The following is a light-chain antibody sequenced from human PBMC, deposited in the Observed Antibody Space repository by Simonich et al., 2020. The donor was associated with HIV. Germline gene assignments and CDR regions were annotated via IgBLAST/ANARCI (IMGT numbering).Light chain of an antibody. J-gene: IGKJ1*01. CDR3: QQYNSYSWT. V-gene: IGKV1-5*03. CDR2: KAS. Sequence: DIQMTQSPSSVSASVGDKVTITFLASQDSKTWLAWYQQKPGKAPKLLIYKASSLESGVPSRFSGSGSGTEFTLTISSLQPDDFATYYCQQYNSYSWTFGQGTKVEV. CDR1: QDSKTW.